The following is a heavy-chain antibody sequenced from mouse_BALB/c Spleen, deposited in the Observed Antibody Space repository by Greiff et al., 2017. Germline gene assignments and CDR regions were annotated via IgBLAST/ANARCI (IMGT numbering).Heavy chain of an antibody. Sequence: VQLVESGPGLVAPSQSLSITCTVSGFSLTSYGVHWVRQPPGKGLEWLGVIWAGGSTNYNSALMSRLSISKDNSKSQVFLKMNSLQTDDTAMYYGARDYDGSSYEAYWGQGTLVTVSA. J-gene: IGHJ3*01. CDR2: IWAGGST. CDR1: GFSLTSYG. CDR3: ARDYDGSSYEAY. V-gene: IGHV2-9*02. D-gene: IGHD1-1*01.